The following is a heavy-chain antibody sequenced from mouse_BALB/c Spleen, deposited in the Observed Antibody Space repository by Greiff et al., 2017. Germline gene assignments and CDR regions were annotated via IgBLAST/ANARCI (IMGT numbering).Heavy chain of an antibody. CDR1: GFSLTSYG. CDR2: IWSGGST. CDR3: ARPLYRSYAMDY. Sequence: VQRVESGPGLVQPSQSLSITCTVSGFSLTSYGVHWVRQSPGKGLEWLGVIWSGGSTDYNAAFISRLSISKDNSKSQVFFKMNSLQANDTAIYYCARPLYRSYAMDYWGQGTSVTVSS. J-gene: IGHJ4*01. D-gene: IGHD2-14*01. V-gene: IGHV2-2*02.